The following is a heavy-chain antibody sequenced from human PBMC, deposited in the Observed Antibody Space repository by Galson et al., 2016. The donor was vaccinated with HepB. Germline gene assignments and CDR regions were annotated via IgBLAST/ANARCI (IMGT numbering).Heavy chain of an antibody. Sequence: SLRLSCATSGFTLSHYGMHWVRQAPGKGPEWVAYFSFHRQDQFYADSVRGRFTISRDDFKRTLDLQMDSLRAEDTAIYYCVRDGRDSYFGPGSVWGQGTTVSVSS. D-gene: IGHD3-10*01. CDR1: GFTLSHYG. CDR3: VRDGRDSYFGPGSV. J-gene: IGHJ6*02. V-gene: IGHV3-30*12. CDR2: FSFHRQDQ.